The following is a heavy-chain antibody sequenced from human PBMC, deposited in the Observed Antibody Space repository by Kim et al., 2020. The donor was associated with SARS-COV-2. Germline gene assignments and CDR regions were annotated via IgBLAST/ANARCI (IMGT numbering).Heavy chain of an antibody. CDR3: AKDPLNKDHCSGGSCYSKPSRPLYYFDY. J-gene: IGHJ4*02. Sequence: GGSLRLSCAASGFTFSSYAMSWVRQAPGKGLEWVAAISGSGGSTYYADSVKGRVTISRENSKNTLYLQMNSLRAEDTAVYYCAKDPLNKDHCSGGSCYSKPSRPLYYFDYWGQGTLVTVSS. CDR1: GFTFSSYA. V-gene: IGHV3-23*01. CDR2: ISGSGGST. D-gene: IGHD2-15*01.